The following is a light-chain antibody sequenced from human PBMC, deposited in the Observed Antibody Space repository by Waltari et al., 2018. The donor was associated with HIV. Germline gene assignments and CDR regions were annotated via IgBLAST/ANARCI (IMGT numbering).Light chain of an antibody. CDR3: NSHTVSGALPYV. J-gene: IGLJ1*01. V-gene: IGLV1-44*01. Sequence: QSVLTQPPSASGTPGQRVTISCSGSSSSIGNYTINWYRQLPGMAPKLLIYSNNQRPSGVPDRFSGSKSGTSASLAISGLQSEDEADYYCNSHTVSGALPYVFGTGTKVTVL. CDR2: SNN. CDR1: SSSIGNYT.